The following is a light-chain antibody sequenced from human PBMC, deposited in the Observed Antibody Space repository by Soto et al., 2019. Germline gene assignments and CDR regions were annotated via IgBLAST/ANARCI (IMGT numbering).Light chain of an antibody. Sequence: DIQMTQSPSTLSASVGDRVTITCRASQSISSWLAWYQQKPGKAPKLLIYDASSLESGVPSRFSGSGSGTEFTLTISSLQPDDFATYSCQQYNSYRTFDQLTKVDIK. J-gene: IGKJ1*01. CDR2: DAS. CDR3: QQYNSYRT. CDR1: QSISSW. V-gene: IGKV1-5*01.